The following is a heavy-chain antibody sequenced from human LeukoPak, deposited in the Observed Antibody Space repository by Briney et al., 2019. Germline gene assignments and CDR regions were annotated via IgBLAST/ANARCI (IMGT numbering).Heavy chain of an antibody. CDR2: IKQGGSEK. CDR1: GFMFSSYW. D-gene: IGHD5-18*01. Sequence: GGSLRLSCEASGFMFSSYWMNWVRQAPGKGLEWVANIKQGGSEKYYVDSVKGRFSISRDNAKSSLFLQMNSLRADDTAVYYCAMAGYTDGPFDFDYWGQGTLVTVSS. V-gene: IGHV3-7*01. CDR3: AMAGYTDGPFDFDY. J-gene: IGHJ4*02.